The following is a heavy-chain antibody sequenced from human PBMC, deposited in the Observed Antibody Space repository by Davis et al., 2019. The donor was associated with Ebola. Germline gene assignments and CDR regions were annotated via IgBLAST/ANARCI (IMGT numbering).Heavy chain of an antibody. D-gene: IGHD3-10*01. Sequence: GESLKISCAASGFTFSSYAMSWVRQAPGKGLEWVSAISGSGGSTYYADSVKGRFTISRDNSKNTLYLQMNSLRAEDTAVYYCARDGGSGSYGGTYYYYGMDVWGQGTTVTVSS. CDR2: ISGSGGST. CDR3: ARDGGSGSYGGTYYYYGMDV. J-gene: IGHJ6*02. V-gene: IGHV3-23*01. CDR1: GFTFSSYA.